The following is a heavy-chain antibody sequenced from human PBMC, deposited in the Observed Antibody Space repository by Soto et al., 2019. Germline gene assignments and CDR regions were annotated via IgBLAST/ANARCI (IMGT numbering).Heavy chain of an antibody. J-gene: IGHJ4*02. Sequence: GASVKVSCKASGYTFTSYGISWVRQAPGQGLEWMGWISAFNGNTYYAQKLQGRVTMTTGTSTSTAYMELRSLRSDDTAVYYCARSFVVVTDFDDWGQGTLVTVSS. V-gene: IGHV1-18*01. CDR3: ARSFVVVTDFDD. CDR1: GYTFTSYG. D-gene: IGHD2-21*02. CDR2: ISAFNGNT.